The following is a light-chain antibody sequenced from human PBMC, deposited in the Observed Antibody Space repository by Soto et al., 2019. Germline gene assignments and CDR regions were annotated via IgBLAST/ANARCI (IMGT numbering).Light chain of an antibody. CDR3: QQYNNRPLT. Sequence: EIEMTQSPATLSVSPGERATLSCRASQSVNSNLAWYQQKPGEAPRLLIYGASTRATGIPARFSGSRSGTEFTLTISSLQSEDFVVYYCQQYNNRPLTFGGGTKVEIK. CDR1: QSVNSN. J-gene: IGKJ4*01. V-gene: IGKV3-15*01. CDR2: GAS.